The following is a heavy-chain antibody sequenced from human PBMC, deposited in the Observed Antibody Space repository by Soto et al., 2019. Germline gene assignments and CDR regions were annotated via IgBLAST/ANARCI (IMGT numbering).Heavy chain of an antibody. V-gene: IGHV4-59*01. CDR1: GGSISGSY. D-gene: IGHD6-19*01. CDR3: ARSVAVPGARIDY. CDR2: VYYTGST. J-gene: IGHJ4*02. Sequence: SETLSLTCSVSGGSISGSYWSWIRQSPGKGLEWLGYVYYTGSTNYSPSLRSRVSISVDTSKNEFSLRLSSVTAADTAVYFCARSVAVPGARIDYWGQGTQVTVSS.